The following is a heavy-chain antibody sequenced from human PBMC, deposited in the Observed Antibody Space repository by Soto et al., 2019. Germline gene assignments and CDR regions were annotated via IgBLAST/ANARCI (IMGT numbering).Heavy chain of an antibody. CDR3: ARDHDPGCPGPRDP. Sequence: ASVKVSCKASGYTVTSYGISWVRQAPGQGLEGMGWISDYNGNTNYAQKLQGRVTMTTDTSTSTAYMELRSLRSDDTAVYSCARDHDPGCPGPRDPWGEGRPVT. V-gene: IGHV1-18*04. J-gene: IGHJ5*02. D-gene: IGHD1-7*01. CDR2: ISDYNGNT. CDR1: GYTVTSYG.